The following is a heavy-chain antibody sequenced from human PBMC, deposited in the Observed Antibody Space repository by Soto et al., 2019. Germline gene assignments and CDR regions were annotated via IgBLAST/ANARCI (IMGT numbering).Heavy chain of an antibody. J-gene: IGHJ3*02. CDR3: ARVPCSGGSCYRGDDAFDI. V-gene: IGHV3-21*01. D-gene: IGHD2-15*01. Sequence: GGSLRLSCAASGFTFSSYSMNWVRQAPGKGLEWVSSISSSSSYIYYADSVKGRFTISRDNAKNSLYLQMNSLRAEDTAVYYCARVPCSGGSCYRGDDAFDIWGQGTMVTVSS. CDR1: GFTFSSYS. CDR2: ISSSSSYI.